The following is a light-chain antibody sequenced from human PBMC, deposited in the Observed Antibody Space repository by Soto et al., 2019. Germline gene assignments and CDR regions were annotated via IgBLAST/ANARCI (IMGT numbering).Light chain of an antibody. V-gene: IGKV1-39*01. J-gene: IGKJ1*01. CDR1: QSISSY. CDR2: AAS. CDR3: QQSYNSWT. Sequence: DIQMTQSPSSLSASVGDRVTITCRASQSISSYLNWYQQKPGKAPKLLIYAASSLQSGVPSRFSVSGSGTDFTLTISSLQPEDFATYYCQQSYNSWTFGQGTKVEIK.